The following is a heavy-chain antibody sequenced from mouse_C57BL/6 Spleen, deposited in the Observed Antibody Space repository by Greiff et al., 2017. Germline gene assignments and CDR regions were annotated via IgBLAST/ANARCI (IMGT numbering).Heavy chain of an antibody. CDR3: TRDSRYFEV. V-gene: IGHV5-9-1*02. CDR2: ISSGGDYI. J-gene: IGHJ1*03. Sequence: EVKLMESGEGLVKPGGSLKLSCAASGFTFSSYAMSWVRQTPEKRLEWVAYISSGGDYIYYADTVKGRFTISRDNARNTLYLQMSSLKSEDTAMYYCTRDSRYFEVWGTGTTVTVSS. CDR1: GFTFSSYA.